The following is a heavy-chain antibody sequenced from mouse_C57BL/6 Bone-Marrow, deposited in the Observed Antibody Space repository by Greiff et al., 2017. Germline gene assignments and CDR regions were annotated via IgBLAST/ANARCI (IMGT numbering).Heavy chain of an antibody. CDR3: AGEGGLLLWYCDV. CDR1: GYTFTSYD. D-gene: IGHD2-3*01. Sequence: QVQLQQSGPELVKPGASVKLSCKASGYTFTSYDIHWVKQRPGQGLEWIGWIYPSDGSTKYTEKFKGKDTLTVDTSSRPAYLALNSLTSEDSAVYSCAGEGGLLLWYCDVWGTGTTVTVSS. V-gene: IGHV1-85*01. J-gene: IGHJ1*03. CDR2: IYPSDGST.